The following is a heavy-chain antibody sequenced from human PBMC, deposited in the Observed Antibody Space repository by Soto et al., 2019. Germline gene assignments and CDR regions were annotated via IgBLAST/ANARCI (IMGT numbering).Heavy chain of an antibody. CDR2: INPRGGST. CDR3: ASELSSSFHDY. D-gene: IGHD6-6*01. Sequence: GASVKVSCKASGYTFTSYYMHWVRQAPGQGLEWMGIINPRGGSTSYAQKFQGRVTMTRDTSTSTVYMEVSSLRSEDTAVYYCASELSSSFHDYWGQGTLVTVSS. V-gene: IGHV1-46*03. J-gene: IGHJ4*02. CDR1: GYTFTSYY.